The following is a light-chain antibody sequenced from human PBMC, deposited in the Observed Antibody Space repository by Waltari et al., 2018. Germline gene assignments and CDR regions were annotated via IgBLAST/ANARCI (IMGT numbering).Light chain of an antibody. CDR3: QSYDSSLNAV. J-gene: IGLJ3*02. Sequence: QSVLTQPPSVSGAPGHSVTISCTGSRSNIGAGYDVHWYQQLPIAAPKLLIYAFVNRPSGVPDRFYGSKSGTSASLAINGLQAEDEAIYYCQSYDSSLNAVFGGGTKVTVL. CDR2: AFV. V-gene: IGLV1-40*01. CDR1: RSNIGAGYD.